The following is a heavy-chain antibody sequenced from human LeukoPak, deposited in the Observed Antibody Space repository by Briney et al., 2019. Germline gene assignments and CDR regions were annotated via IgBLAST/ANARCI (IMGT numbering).Heavy chain of an antibody. V-gene: IGHV3-30*01. CDR1: GFTFSSYA. J-gene: IGHJ4*02. CDR2: ISYDGSNK. Sequence: GGSLRLSCAASGFTFSSYAMHWVRQAPGKGLEWVAVISYDGSNKYYADSVKGRFTISRDNSKNTLYLQMNSLRAEDTAVYYCARGLGSTWYNYWGQGTLVTVSS. D-gene: IGHD6-13*01. CDR3: ARGLGSTWYNY.